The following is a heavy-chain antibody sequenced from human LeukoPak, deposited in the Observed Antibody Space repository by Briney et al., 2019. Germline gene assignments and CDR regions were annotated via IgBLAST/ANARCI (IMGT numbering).Heavy chain of an antibody. V-gene: IGHV3-23*01. CDR1: GFTFSSYA. CDR3: AKDTGLRFLEWLNPFDY. D-gene: IGHD3-3*01. J-gene: IGHJ4*02. CDR2: ISGSGGST. Sequence: GGSLRLSCAASGFTFSSYAMSWVRQAPGKGLEWVSAISGSGGSTYYADSVKGRFTISRDNSKNTLYLQMNSLRAEDTAVYHCAKDTGLRFLEWLNPFDYWGQGTLVTVSS.